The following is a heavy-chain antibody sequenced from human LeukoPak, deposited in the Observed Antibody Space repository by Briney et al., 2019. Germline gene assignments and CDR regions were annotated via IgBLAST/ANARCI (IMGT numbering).Heavy chain of an antibody. J-gene: IGHJ4*02. CDR1: GFNFSSYA. D-gene: IGHD5-12*01. Sequence: GGSLRLSCAASGFNFSSYAMSWVRQAPGKGLEWVSAISGSGGSTYYADSVKGRFTISRDNSKNTLYLQMNSLRAEDTAVYYCAKDHRGPAVSINFDYWGQGTLVTVSS. CDR2: ISGSGGST. CDR3: AKDHRGPAVSINFDY. V-gene: IGHV3-23*01.